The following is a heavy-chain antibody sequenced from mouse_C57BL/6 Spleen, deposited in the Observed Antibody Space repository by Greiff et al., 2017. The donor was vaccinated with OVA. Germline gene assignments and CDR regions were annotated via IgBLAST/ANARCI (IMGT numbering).Heavy chain of an antibody. J-gene: IGHJ2*01. CDR2: IYPGDGDT. CDR1: GYAFSSSW. Sequence: VQLQQSGPELVKPGASVKISCKASGYAFSSSWMNWVKQRPGKGLEWIGRIYPGDGDTNYNGKFKGKATLTADKSSSTAYMQLSSLTSEDSAVYFCAKRFHFDYWGQGTTLTVSS. CDR3: AKRFHFDY. D-gene: IGHD1-1*01. V-gene: IGHV1-82*01.